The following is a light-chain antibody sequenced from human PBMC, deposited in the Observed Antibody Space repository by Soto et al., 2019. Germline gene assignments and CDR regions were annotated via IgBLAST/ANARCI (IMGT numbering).Light chain of an antibody. CDR2: KAS. V-gene: IGKV1-5*03. CDR3: QQYSTYSRT. J-gene: IGKJ1*01. CDR1: QSIGSW. Sequence: DIQMTQSPSILSASVGDRVTIPCRASQSIGSWLAWYQHKPGKAPKLLIYKASSLESGVPLRFSGSGSGTEFTLTISSLQRDDFATYYCQQYSTYSRTFGQGTKVDIK.